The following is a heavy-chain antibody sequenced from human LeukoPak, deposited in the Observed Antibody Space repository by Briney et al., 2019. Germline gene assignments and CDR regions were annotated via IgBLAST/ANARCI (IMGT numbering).Heavy chain of an antibody. CDR1: GYTFTGYY. J-gene: IGHJ4*02. D-gene: IGHD6-13*01. Sequence: ASVKVSCKASGYTFTGYYMHWVRQAPGQGLEWMGWINPNSGGTNYAQKFQGRVTMTRDTSISTAYMELSRLRSGDTAVYYCARDSDSSSWYGRRCYFDYWGQGTLVTVSS. CDR2: INPNSGGT. V-gene: IGHV1-2*02. CDR3: ARDSDSSSWYGRRCYFDY.